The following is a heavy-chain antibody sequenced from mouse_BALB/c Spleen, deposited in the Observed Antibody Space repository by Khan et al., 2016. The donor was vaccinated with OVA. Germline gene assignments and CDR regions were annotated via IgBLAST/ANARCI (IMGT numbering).Heavy chain of an antibody. CDR2: IYPGDGDT. V-gene: IGHV1S56*01. CDR1: GYTFTAYD. Sequence: QVQLQQSGPELVKPGALVKISCKASGYTFTAYDINWVKQRPGQGLEWIGCIYPGDGDTRYNENFKGKATLTADKSSNTAYMQLSSLTSEDYAVYYCAREGVQGVDMDYWGQGTSVAVSS. CDR3: AREGVQGVDMDY. J-gene: IGHJ4*01.